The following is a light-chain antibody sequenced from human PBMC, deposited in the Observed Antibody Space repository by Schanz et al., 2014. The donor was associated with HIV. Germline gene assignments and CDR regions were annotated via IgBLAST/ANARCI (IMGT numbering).Light chain of an antibody. J-gene: IGLJ2*01. V-gene: IGLV1-51*02. CDR3: ATWDSFLNAVV. CDR1: TTNIAYNY. Sequence: QSVLTQPPSVSATPGQKVTISCSGSTTNIAYNYVSWYQQVPGAAPKLLIFNNDQRPSGIPDRFSGSKSGSSGTLAISDLQTGDEADYYCATWDSFLNAVVFGGGTKLTVL. CDR2: NND.